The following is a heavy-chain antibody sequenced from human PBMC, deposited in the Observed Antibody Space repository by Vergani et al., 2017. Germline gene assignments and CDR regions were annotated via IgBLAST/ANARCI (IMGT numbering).Heavy chain of an antibody. J-gene: IGHJ5*02. D-gene: IGHD6-6*01. V-gene: IGHV3-9*02. CDR3: AKDLGTSSGGGWFDP. CDR1: GFTSAGYA. CDR2: ISWNSNSI. Sequence: EVQLEESGGGLVLPGRSLRLSCVASGFTSAGYAMHWVRQAPGKGLEGVSGISWNSNSIGYADSVKGRFTISRDNAKNSLYLQMNRLRAEDTALYYCAKDLGTSSGGGWFDPWCQGTMVTVAS.